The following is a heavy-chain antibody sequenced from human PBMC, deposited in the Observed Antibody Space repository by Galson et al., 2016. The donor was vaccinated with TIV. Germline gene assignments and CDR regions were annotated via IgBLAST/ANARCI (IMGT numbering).Heavy chain of an antibody. Sequence: LSLTCIVSGDSISRHDWTWIRQPPGKGLEWIGCISYSGGTNYNPSLKGRVSISLDTSENNFSLKLSSVTAADTAVYYCVRYFEVVLGGFHWFDPWGQGTLVIVSS. D-gene: IGHD3-3*01. J-gene: IGHJ5*02. CDR2: ISYSGGT. CDR3: VRYFEVVLGGFHWFDP. CDR1: GDSISRHD. V-gene: IGHV4-59*11.